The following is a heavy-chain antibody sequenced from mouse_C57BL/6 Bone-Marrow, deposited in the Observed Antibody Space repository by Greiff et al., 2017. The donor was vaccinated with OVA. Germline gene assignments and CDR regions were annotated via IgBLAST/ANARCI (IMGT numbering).Heavy chain of an antibody. V-gene: IGHV14-4*01. CDR3: TTIYYDYDRFAY. J-gene: IGHJ3*01. Sequence: EVQLQQSGAELVRPGASVKLSCTASGFNIKDDYMHWVKQRPEQGLEWIGWIDPENGDTASASKFPGQATITADTSSNTAYLQLSSLTAEDTAVYYCTTIYYDYDRFAYWGQGTLVTVSA. D-gene: IGHD2-4*01. CDR2: IDPENGDT. CDR1: GFNIKDDY.